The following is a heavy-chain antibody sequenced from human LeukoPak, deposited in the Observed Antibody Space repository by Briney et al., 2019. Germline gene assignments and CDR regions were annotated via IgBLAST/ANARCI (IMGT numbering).Heavy chain of an antibody. V-gene: IGHV4-59*12. J-gene: IGHJ4*02. CDR2: IYYSGST. CDR1: GGSISSYY. CDR3: ARDYYDNSGYYLTYYFDY. D-gene: IGHD3-22*01. Sequence: SETLSLTCTVSGGSISSYYWSWIRQPPGKGLEWIGYIYYSGSTNYNPSLKSRVTISVDTSKNQFSLKLSSVTAADTAMYYCARDYYDNSGYYLTYYFDYWGQGTLVTVSS.